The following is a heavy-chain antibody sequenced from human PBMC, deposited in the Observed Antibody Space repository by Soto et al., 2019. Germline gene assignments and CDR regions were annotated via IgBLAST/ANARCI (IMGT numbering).Heavy chain of an antibody. J-gene: IGHJ6*02. CDR3: ARGEVEYGDYDPYYYYYGMDV. D-gene: IGHD4-17*01. CDR2: MNPNSGNT. V-gene: IGHV1-8*01. CDR1: GYTFTSYD. Sequence: ASVKVSCKASGYTFTSYDINWVRQATGQGLEWMGWMNPNSGNTGYAQKFQGRVTMTRNTSISTAYMELSSLRSEDTAVYYCARGEVEYGDYDPYYYYYGMDVWGQGTTVTVSS.